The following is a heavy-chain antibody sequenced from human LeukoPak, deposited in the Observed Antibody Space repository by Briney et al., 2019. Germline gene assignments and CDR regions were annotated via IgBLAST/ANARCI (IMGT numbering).Heavy chain of an antibody. D-gene: IGHD1-20*01. Sequence: SETLSLTCAVYGGSFSGYYWSWIRQPPGKGLEWIGSIYYSGSTYYNPSLKSRVTISVDTSKNQFSLKLSSVTAADTAVYYCARLQYNWNDGDVYYYYYYMDVWGKGTTVTVSS. CDR1: GGSFSGYY. CDR3: ARLQYNWNDGDVYYYYYYMDV. CDR2: IYYSGST. J-gene: IGHJ6*03. V-gene: IGHV4-34*01.